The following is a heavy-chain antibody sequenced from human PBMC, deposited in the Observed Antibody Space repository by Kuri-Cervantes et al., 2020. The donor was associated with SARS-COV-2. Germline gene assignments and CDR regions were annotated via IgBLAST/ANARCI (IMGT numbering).Heavy chain of an antibody. CDR3: TRGGYRTSSDAFDI. CDR1: AFTFSSCS. D-gene: IGHD6-13*01. Sequence: GGSLRLSCAASAFTFSSCSMSWVRQAPGKGLEWVGFIRSKAYGGTTEYAASVKGRFTISRDDSKSIAYLQMNSLKTEDTAVYDCTRGGYRTSSDAFDIWGQGTMVTVSS. V-gene: IGHV3-49*04. J-gene: IGHJ3*02. CDR2: IRSKAYGGTT.